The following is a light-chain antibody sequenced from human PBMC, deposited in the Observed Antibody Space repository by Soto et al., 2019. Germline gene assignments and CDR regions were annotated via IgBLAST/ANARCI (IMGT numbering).Light chain of an antibody. CDR3: SSYAGNYVYV. CDR2: SNN. Sequence: QSVLTQPPSASGTPGQRVPVSCSGGSSNIGTNSVNWYQQVPGTAPKLLIYSNNQRPSGVPDRFSGSKSGTSASLAISGLQSEDEADYYCSSYAGNYVYVFGSGTKVTVL. V-gene: IGLV1-44*01. J-gene: IGLJ1*01. CDR1: SSNIGTNS.